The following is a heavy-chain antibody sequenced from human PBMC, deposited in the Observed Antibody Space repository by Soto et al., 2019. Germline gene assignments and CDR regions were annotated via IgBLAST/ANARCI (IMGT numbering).Heavy chain of an antibody. CDR3: ARDRGYCSSTSCPKWGYYYGMDV. CDR1: GFTFSSYG. J-gene: IGHJ6*02. V-gene: IGHV3-33*01. CDR2: IWYDGSNK. D-gene: IGHD2-2*01. Sequence: QVQLVESGGGVVQPGRSLRLSCAASGFTFSSYGMHWVRQAPGKGLEWVAVIWYDGSNKYYADSVKGRFTISRDNSKNTLYLQVNSLRAEDTAVYYCARDRGYCSSTSCPKWGYYYGMDVWGQGTTVTVSS.